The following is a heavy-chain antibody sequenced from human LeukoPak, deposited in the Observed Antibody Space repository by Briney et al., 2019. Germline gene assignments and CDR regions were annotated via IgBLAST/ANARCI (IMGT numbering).Heavy chain of an antibody. J-gene: IGHJ4*02. D-gene: IGHD3-22*01. CDR1: GFTFSTYG. Sequence: PGGSLRLSCAASGFTFSTYGIHWVRQAPGKGLEWVAFIRADGDSEFYAASVKGRFTISRDNSKDTLYLDINSLRAEDTAVYYCAKDYFHSSGFYTGGTFGSWGQGTLVTVSS. CDR3: AKDYFHSSGFYTGGTFGS. CDR2: IRADGDSE. V-gene: IGHV3-30*02.